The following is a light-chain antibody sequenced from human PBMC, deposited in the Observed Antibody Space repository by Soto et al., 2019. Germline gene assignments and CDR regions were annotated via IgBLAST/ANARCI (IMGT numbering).Light chain of an antibody. V-gene: IGKV1-5*01. CDR1: QSIASC. CDR2: DAS. J-gene: IGKJ2*01. CDR3: QQYNNYPFT. Sequence: DIEMTQSPSTLSASAGERVTISCRASQSIASCLAWYQQKPGKAPNLLIYDASSLASGIPARFSGSGSGTEFTLTISSLQSDDYATYYCQQYNNYPFTFGQGXKXXI.